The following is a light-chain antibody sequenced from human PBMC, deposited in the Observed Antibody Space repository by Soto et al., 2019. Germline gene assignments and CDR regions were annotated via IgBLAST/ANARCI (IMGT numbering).Light chain of an antibody. Sequence: DIQLTQSPSFLSASVGDRVTITCRASQGISSYLAWYQQKPGKAPKLLISTASTLQSGVPSRFSGSGSGTEFTLTISSLQPEDFATYYCQQHNNYPRTFGQGTKVEIK. CDR1: QGISSY. CDR3: QQHNNYPRT. V-gene: IGKV1-9*01. J-gene: IGKJ1*01. CDR2: TAS.